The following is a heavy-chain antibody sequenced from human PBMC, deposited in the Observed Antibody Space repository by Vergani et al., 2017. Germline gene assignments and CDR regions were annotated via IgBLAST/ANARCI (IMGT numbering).Heavy chain of an antibody. CDR1: GYTFTSYG. D-gene: IGHD3-22*01. J-gene: IGHJ6*02. Sequence: QVQLVQSGAEVKKPGASVKVSCKASGYTFTSYGISWVRQAPGQGLEWMGGIIPIFGTANYAQKFQGRVTITADESTSTAYMELSSLRSEDTAVYYCARGSSTGPWLQPGAYYYYYYGMDVWGQGTTVTVSS. V-gene: IGHV1-69*13. CDR2: IIPIFGTA. CDR3: ARGSSTGPWLQPGAYYYYYYGMDV.